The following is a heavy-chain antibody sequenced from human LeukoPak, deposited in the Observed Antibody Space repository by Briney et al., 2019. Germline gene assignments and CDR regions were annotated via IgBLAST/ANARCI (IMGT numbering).Heavy chain of an antibody. V-gene: IGHV4-39*01. CDR3: ASTPLYCSGGSCYYFQH. J-gene: IGHJ1*01. Sequence: SETLSLTCTVSGGSISSSSYYWGWIRQPPGKGLEWIGSIYFGGSTYYNPSLKSRVTISVDTSKNQFSLKLSSVTAADTAVYYCASTPLYCSGGSCYYFQHWGQGTLVTVSS. CDR1: GGSISSSSYY. CDR2: IYFGGST. D-gene: IGHD2-15*01.